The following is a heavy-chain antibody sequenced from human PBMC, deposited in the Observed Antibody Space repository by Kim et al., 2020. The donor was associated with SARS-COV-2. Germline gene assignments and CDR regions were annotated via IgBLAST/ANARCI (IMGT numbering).Heavy chain of an antibody. V-gene: IGHV3-23*01. CDR1: GFTFSAYA. CDR2: ISGSDATT. D-gene: IGHD3-22*01. Sequence: GGSLRLSCAASGFTFSAYAMGWVRQAPGKGLEWVSGISGSDATTYYADSVKGRFTISRDNSKNTLHLQMNSLRAEDTAIYYCAKYFGSSGSEFHHWGQGTLVTVSS. J-gene: IGHJ1*01. CDR3: AKYFGSSGSEFHH.